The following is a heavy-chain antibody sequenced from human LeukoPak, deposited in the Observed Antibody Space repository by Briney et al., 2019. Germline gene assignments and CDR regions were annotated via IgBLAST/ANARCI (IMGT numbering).Heavy chain of an antibody. CDR1: GDSISSGDYY. J-gene: IGHJ4*02. Sequence: SQTLSLTCTVSGDSISSGDYYWSWIRQPAGKGLEWIGRISSSGSTNYNPSLKSRVTISVDTSKNQFSLKLSSVTAADTAVYYCARSYLSHYYFDYWGQGTLVTVSS. CDR3: ARSYLSHYYFDY. CDR2: ISSSGST. V-gene: IGHV4-61*02. D-gene: IGHD2-2*01.